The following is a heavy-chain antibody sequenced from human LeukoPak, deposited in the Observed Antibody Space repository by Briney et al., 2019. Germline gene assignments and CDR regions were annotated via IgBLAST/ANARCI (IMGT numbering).Heavy chain of an antibody. V-gene: IGHV3-7*01. J-gene: IGHJ4*02. Sequence: GGSLRLSCAASGFTFTKFWMSWVRQAPGKGLEWVANIQEDGKKENYVDSVKGRFTISRDNAKNSVYLQMNSLRVEDTAVYYCAKDIVGGGDDYWGQGTLVTVSS. CDR1: GFTFTKFW. CDR2: IQEDGKKE. CDR3: AKDIVGGGDDY. D-gene: IGHD2-21*02.